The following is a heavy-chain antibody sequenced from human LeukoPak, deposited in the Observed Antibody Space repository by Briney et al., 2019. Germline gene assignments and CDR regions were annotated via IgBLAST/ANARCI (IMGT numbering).Heavy chain of an antibody. CDR2: ISGSGGST. CDR3: ANEFLPPWYIIAVAGGDDY. Sequence: GGSLRPSCAASGFTFSSYAMSWVRQAPGKGLEWVSAISGSGGSTYYADSVKGRFTISRDNSKNTLYLQMNSLRAEDTAVYYCANEFLPPWYIIAVAGGDDYWGQGTLVTVSS. D-gene: IGHD6-19*01. J-gene: IGHJ4*02. V-gene: IGHV3-23*01. CDR1: GFTFSSYA.